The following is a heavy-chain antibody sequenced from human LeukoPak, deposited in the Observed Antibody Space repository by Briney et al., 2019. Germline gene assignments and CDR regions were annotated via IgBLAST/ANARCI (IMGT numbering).Heavy chain of an antibody. CDR3: ARRYCSSTSCYLDY. J-gene: IGHJ4*02. CDR1: GGSISSSNW. CDR2: IYHSGST. D-gene: IGHD2-2*01. Sequence: SETLSLTCAVSGGSISSSNWWSWVRQPPGKGLEWIGEIYHSGSTSYNPSLKSRVTISVDKSKNQFSLKLSSVTAADTAVYYCARRYCSSTSCYLDYWGQGTLVTVSS. V-gene: IGHV4-4*02.